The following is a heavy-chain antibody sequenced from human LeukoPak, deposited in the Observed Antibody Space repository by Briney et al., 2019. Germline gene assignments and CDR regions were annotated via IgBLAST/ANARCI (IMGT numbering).Heavy chain of an antibody. CDR3: ARGTSFGYDP. Sequence: GASVMVPCKASGYTFIDHHLHWVRQAPGQGLEWMGWINAKSGDTLYAQRFQDRITMTRDTSITTAYMGLSRLTSDDTAMYYCARGTSFGYDPWGQGTLVTVSS. CDR1: GYTFIDHH. CDR2: INAKSGDT. D-gene: IGHD3-22*01. J-gene: IGHJ5*02. V-gene: IGHV1-2*02.